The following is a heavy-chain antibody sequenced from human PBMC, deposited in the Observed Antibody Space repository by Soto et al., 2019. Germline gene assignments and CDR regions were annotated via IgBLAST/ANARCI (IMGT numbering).Heavy chain of an antibody. CDR3: ARRTPLYASESSRFDP. Sequence: SETLSLTCTVSGGSITSGDSYWGWIRQPPGKGLEWIGTMDYSGDTTYNPSLESRVTISVDTSKNQFSLRLSFVTAVDTAVYYCARRTPLYASESSRFDPWGQGALVTVSS. J-gene: IGHJ5*02. V-gene: IGHV4-39*01. D-gene: IGHD3-10*01. CDR2: MDYSGDT. CDR1: GGSITSGDSY.